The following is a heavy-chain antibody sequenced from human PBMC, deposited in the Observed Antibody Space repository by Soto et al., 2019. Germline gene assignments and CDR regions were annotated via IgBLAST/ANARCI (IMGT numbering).Heavy chain of an antibody. J-gene: IGHJ6*02. D-gene: IGHD3-10*01. CDR3: ARDDEYSGNGMDV. V-gene: IGHV3-33*01. CDR2: ILNDGSNR. CDR1: GFTFSNYG. Sequence: QVQLVESGGGVVQPGRSLRLSCAASGFTFSNYGMHWVSQAPGKGLEWVAVILNDGSNRYHADSVKDRFTISRDNSKNMLYLQMNSLRAEDTAVYYCARDDEYSGNGMDVWGQGTTVTVS.